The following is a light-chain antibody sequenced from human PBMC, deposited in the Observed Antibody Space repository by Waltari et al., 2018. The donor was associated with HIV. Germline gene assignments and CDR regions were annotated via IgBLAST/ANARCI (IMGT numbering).Light chain of an antibody. J-gene: IGLJ3*02. Sequence: QSVLTQPPSAPGTPGPRIILSCSGSSSNIRSTAFSWYQQFPGTAPKLLIFNSNQRPSGVPDRFSASRSGTSASLAISGLQSDDEADYYCATWDHELDSWVFGGGTKLTVL. V-gene: IGLV1-44*01. CDR3: ATWDHELDSWV. CDR2: NSN. CDR1: SSNIRSTA.